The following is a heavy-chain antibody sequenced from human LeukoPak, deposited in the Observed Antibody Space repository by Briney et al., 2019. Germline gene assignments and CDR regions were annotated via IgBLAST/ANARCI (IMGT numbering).Heavy chain of an antibody. Sequence: PGGSLTLSCAASGFTFRDYAKCWVRQAPWKGLEWVSFISGYGADTYYADSVQGRFTVPRDSSKNTLYLQMNSLSAEDTAVYYCAKDRPGGFGHWGQGSLVTVSS. D-gene: IGHD3-10*01. CDR1: GFTFRDYA. CDR3: AKDRPGGFGH. CDR2: ISGYGADT. J-gene: IGHJ4*02. V-gene: IGHV3-23*01.